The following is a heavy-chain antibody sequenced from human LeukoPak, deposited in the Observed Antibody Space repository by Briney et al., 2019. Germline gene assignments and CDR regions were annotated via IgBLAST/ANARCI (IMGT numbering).Heavy chain of an antibody. CDR1: GFTFSSYG. CDR2: ISYDGSNK. Sequence: PGGSLRLSCAASGFTFSSYGTHWVRQAPGKGLEWVAVISYDGSNKYYADSVKGRFTISRDNSKNTLYLQVNSLRAEDTAVYYCAKEHDYYDSSGHYRPMPDYWGQGTLVTVSS. J-gene: IGHJ4*02. CDR3: AKEHDYYDSSGHYRPMPDY. V-gene: IGHV3-30*18. D-gene: IGHD3-22*01.